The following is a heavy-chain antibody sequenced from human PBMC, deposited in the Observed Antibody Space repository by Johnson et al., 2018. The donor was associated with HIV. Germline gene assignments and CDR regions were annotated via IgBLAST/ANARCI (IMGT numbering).Heavy chain of an antibody. D-gene: IGHD3-22*01. CDR3: ARERVWYCDRSGDVAFDI. V-gene: IGHV3-11*01. J-gene: IGHJ3*02. CDR2: IRSRGSTI. Sequence: QVQLVESGGGLVQPGGSLRLSCAASGFTFSDYYMSWIRQAPGKGLEWVSYIRSRGSTIYYADSVKGRFTISRDNAKNSLYLQMNSLRAEDTAVYYCARERVWYCDRSGDVAFDIWGQGTMVTVSS. CDR1: GFTFSDYY.